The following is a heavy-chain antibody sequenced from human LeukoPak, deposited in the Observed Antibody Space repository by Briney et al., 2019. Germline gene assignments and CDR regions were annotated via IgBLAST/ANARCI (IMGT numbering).Heavy chain of an antibody. CDR2: ISAYNGNT. J-gene: IGHJ6*03. CDR1: KYTLTGYY. V-gene: IGHV1-18*04. Sequence: ASVTVSFKASKYTLTGYYMHWVRQAPGQGLEWMGWISAYNGNTNYAQKLQGRVTMTTDTSTSTAYMELRSLRSDDTAVYYCARETTSLGYANYYNYMDVWGKGTTVTISS. D-gene: IGHD2-2*01. CDR3: ARETTSLGYANYYNYMDV.